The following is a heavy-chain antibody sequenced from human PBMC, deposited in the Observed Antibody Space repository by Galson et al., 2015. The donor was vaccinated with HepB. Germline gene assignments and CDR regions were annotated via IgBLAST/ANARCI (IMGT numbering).Heavy chain of an antibody. V-gene: IGHV3-7*03. D-gene: IGHD3-10*01. Sequence: SLRLSCAASGFTFSNYWMSWVRQAPGKGLEWVANIKEDGSEKHYVDSVKGRFTISRDNAKNSLYLQMNSLRAEDTAVYYCARWGFGEFIYHYYGLDVWGHGTTVTVSS. CDR3: ARWGFGEFIYHYYGLDV. CDR1: GFTFSNYW. J-gene: IGHJ6*02. CDR2: IKEDGSEK.